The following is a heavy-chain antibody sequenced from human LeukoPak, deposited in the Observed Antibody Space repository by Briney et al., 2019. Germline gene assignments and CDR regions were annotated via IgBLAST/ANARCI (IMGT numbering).Heavy chain of an antibody. V-gene: IGHV3-23*01. D-gene: IGHD1-26*01. CDR3: AKEYTGTFSPFPSYFDN. J-gene: IGHJ4*02. CDR1: GFTFSSHA. Sequence: GGSLRLSCAASGFTFSSHAMNWVRQAPGKELEWVSAITGSGGRTYYADSVKGRFTISRDNSKNTLYLQMNSLRAEDTAIYYCAKEYTGTFSPFPSYFDNWGQGTLVTVSS. CDR2: ITGSGGRT.